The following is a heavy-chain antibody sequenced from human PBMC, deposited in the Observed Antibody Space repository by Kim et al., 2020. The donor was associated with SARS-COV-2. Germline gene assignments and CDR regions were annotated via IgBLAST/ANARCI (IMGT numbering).Heavy chain of an antibody. J-gene: IGHJ6*02. CDR3: ARALLGYYYYGMDV. D-gene: IGHD3-16*01. Sequence: GGSLRLSCAASGFTFSSYAMHWVRQAPGKGLEWVAVISHDGSNKYYADYVKGRFTISRDNSKNTLYLQMNSLRAEDTAVYYCARALLGYYYYGMDVWGQGTTVTVSS. V-gene: IGHV3-30*04. CDR1: GFTFSSYA. CDR2: ISHDGSNK.